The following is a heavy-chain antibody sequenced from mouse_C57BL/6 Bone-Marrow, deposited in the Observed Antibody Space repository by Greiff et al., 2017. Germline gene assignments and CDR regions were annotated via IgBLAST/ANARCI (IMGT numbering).Heavy chain of an antibody. CDR3: VRHWDPYWYFDV. V-gene: IGHV10-1*01. CDR2: IRSKSNNYAT. Sequence: DVKLQESGGGLVQPKGSLKLSCAASGFSFNTYAMNWVRQAPGKGLEWVARIRSKSNNYATYYADSVKDRFTISRDDSESMLYLQMNNLKTEDTAMYYCVRHWDPYWYFDVWGTGTTVTVSS. CDR1: GFSFNTYA. J-gene: IGHJ1*03. D-gene: IGHD4-1*01.